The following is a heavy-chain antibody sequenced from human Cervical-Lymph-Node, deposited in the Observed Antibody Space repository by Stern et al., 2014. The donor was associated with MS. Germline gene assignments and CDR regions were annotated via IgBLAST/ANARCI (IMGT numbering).Heavy chain of an antibody. J-gene: IGHJ4*01. CDR3: ASRTSYCSATSCFWF. D-gene: IGHD2-2*01. CDR1: GYTFSNYW. Sequence: VQLVQSGAEVKKPGESLKISCKGSGYTFSNYWIGWVRQISGRGLEWMGVIYPDDSDSRYNPSFEGHVTISADKSISTAYLQWSSLEPSDSAMYYCASRTSYCSATSCFWFWGHGTLVTVSS. V-gene: IGHV5-51*03. CDR2: IYPDDSDS.